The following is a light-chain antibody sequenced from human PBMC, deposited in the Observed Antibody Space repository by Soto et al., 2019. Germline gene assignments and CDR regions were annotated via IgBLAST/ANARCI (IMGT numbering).Light chain of an antibody. CDR3: QQYDNLPLT. CDR2: DAS. J-gene: IGKJ4*01. CDR1: QSISSW. Sequence: DIQMTQSPSTLSASVGDRVTVTCRASQSISSWLAWYQQKPGKAPKLLISDASSLESGVPSRFSGSGSGTDFTFTISSLQPDDIATYYCQQYDNLPLTFGGGTKVEIK. V-gene: IGKV1-5*01.